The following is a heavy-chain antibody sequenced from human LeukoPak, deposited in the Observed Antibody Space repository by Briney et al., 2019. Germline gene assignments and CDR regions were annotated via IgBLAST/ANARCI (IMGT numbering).Heavy chain of an antibody. Sequence: SSETLSLTCTVSGGSITISSYYWGWIRQPPGKGLEWIGSIYYSGSTYYNPSLKSRVTISVDTSKNQFSLKLSSVTAADTAVYYCASPPMIRGTYYFYYYMNVWGKGTTVTVSS. CDR1: GGSITISSYY. CDR2: IYYSGST. J-gene: IGHJ6*03. CDR3: ASPPMIRGTYYFYYYMNV. V-gene: IGHV4-39*01. D-gene: IGHD3-10*01.